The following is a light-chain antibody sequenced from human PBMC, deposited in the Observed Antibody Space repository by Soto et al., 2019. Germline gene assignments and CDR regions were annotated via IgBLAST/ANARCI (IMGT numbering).Light chain of an antibody. V-gene: IGKV3-20*01. J-gene: IGKJ2*01. Sequence: EILLTQSPGTLSLSPGERATLSCRASQSVSNTYLAWYQQKPGQAPRLLIFAASSRATGIPDRFSGSGSGTDFTLTISRLEPEDFAVYYCQQYGSSPPRYTFGQGTKLEIK. CDR1: QSVSNTY. CDR3: QQYGSSPPRYT. CDR2: AAS.